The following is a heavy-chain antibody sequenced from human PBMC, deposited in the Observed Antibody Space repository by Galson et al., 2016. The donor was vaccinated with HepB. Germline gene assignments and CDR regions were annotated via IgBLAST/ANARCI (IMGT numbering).Heavy chain of an antibody. CDR2: ISTDNGDT. D-gene: IGHD6-13*01. CDR1: GYTFINYD. CDR3: AKDSREQQVVQTFRWFDP. V-gene: IGHV1-18*01. Sequence: SVKVSCKASGYTFINYDIIWVRQVPGQGLEWMGYISTDNGDTKYAQEFRDRVTLTADTSTSTAYMELRTLRSDDTAIYYCAKDSREQQVVQTFRWFDPWGQGTLVTVSA. J-gene: IGHJ5*02.